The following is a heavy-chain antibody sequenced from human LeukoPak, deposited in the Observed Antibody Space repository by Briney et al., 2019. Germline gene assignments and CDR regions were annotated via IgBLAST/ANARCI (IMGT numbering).Heavy chain of an antibody. V-gene: IGHV4-59*01. Sequence: SETLSLTCTVSGGSISSYYWSWIRQPPGKGLEWIGYIYYSGSTNCNPSLKSRVTISVDTSKNQFSLKLSSVTAADTAVYYCARDVGYNLSGYYYYYGMDVWGQGTTVTVSS. CDR2: IYYSGST. D-gene: IGHD1-1*01. CDR3: ARDVGYNLSGYYYYYGMDV. CDR1: GGSISSYY. J-gene: IGHJ6*02.